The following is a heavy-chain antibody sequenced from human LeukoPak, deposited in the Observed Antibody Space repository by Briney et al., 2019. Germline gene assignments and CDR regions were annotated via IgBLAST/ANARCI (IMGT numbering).Heavy chain of an antibody. J-gene: IGHJ4*02. CDR3: ARKMGSSGYYFDY. D-gene: IGHD6-6*01. V-gene: IGHV4-34*01. CDR2: INHSGST. CDR1: GGSFSGYY. Sequence: SETLSLTCAVYGGSFSGYYWSWIRQPPGKGLEWIGEINHSGSTNYNPSLKSRVTISVDTSKNQFSLKLSSVTAADTAVYYCARKMGSSGYYFDYWGRGTLVTVSS.